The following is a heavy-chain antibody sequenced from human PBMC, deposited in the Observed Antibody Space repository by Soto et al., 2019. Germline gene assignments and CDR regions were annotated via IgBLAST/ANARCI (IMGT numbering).Heavy chain of an antibody. CDR3: ARDLTMYGVGGWRYTGMDV. CDR2: SSNSGSRK. J-gene: IGHJ6*01. CDR1: GFSFSNFF. Sequence: QEQVLESGGGLVKPGGTLRLSCSASGFSFSNFFATWIRQVPGKGLEWLSSSSNSGSRKSYADSVRVRFTISRDVAKNSVHLDLTKVRDGDSGVYFSARDLTMYGVGGWRYTGMDVWGPGTPVAVSS. V-gene: IGHV3-11*01. D-gene: IGHD3-3*01.